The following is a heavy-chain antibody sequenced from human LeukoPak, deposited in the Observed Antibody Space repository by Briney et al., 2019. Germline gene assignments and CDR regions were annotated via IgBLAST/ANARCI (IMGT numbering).Heavy chain of an antibody. D-gene: IGHD2-15*01. CDR2: ISPCNANT. CDR3: ARDHYCSGGSCYPTTVDY. Sequence: ASVKVSCKASGYTFTSYGISWLRQAAGHGREWMGWISPCNANTNYAQKLQGRDTMTTDTSTSTAYMELRSLRSDDTAVYYCARDHYCSGGSCYPTTVDYWGQGTLVTVSS. V-gene: IGHV1-18*01. CDR1: GYTFTSYG. J-gene: IGHJ4*02.